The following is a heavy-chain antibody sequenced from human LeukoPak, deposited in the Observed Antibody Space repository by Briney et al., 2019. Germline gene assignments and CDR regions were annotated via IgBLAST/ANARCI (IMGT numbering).Heavy chain of an antibody. CDR1: GYTFTGYY. V-gene: IGHV1-2*02. J-gene: IGHJ4*02. D-gene: IGHD3-22*01. Sequence: ASVKVSCKASGYTFTGYYMHWVRQAPGQGLQWMGWINPNSGGTNYAQKFQGRVTMTRDTSISTAYMELSRLRSDDTAVYYCARDINDSSGYYIDYWGQGTLVTVSS. CDR2: INPNSGGT. CDR3: ARDINDSSGYYIDY.